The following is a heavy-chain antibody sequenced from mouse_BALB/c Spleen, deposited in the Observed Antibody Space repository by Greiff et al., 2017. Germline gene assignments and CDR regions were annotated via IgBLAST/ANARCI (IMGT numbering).Heavy chain of an antibody. J-gene: IGHJ2*01. CDR2: IDPFNGGT. CDR3: ARPYRYDWFDY. V-gene: IGHV1S135*01. CDR1: GYSFTSYY. D-gene: IGHD2-14*01. Sequence: VQLQQSGPELMKPGASVKISCKASGYSFTSYYMHWVKQSHGKSLEWIGYIDPFNGGTSYNQKFKGKATLTVDKSSSTAYMHLSSLTSEDSAVYYCARPYRYDWFDYWGQGTTLTVSS.